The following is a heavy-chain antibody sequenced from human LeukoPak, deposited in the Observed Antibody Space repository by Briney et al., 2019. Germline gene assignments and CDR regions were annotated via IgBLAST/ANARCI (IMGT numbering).Heavy chain of an antibody. Sequence: GGSLRLSCAVSGFTFSSYSMHWVRQAPGKGLEWVSVIYSGGSTYYADSVKGRFTISRDNSKNTLYLQMNSLRAEDTAVYYCARVRGGSSSWYVYYGMDVWGQGTTVTVSS. J-gene: IGHJ6*02. CDR1: GFTFSSYS. V-gene: IGHV3-66*01. CDR2: IYSGGST. CDR3: ARVRGGSSSWYVYYGMDV. D-gene: IGHD6-13*01.